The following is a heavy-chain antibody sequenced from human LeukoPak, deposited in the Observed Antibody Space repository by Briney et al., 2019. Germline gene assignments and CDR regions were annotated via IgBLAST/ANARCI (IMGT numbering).Heavy chain of an antibody. Sequence: PGGSLRLSCAASGFTVSSNYMSWVRQAPGKGLEWVSVIYSGGTTYYADSVKGRFTISRDNSKNTLYLQMNSLRAEDTAVYYCARYLWTWGFDPWGQGTLVTVSS. D-gene: IGHD2-8*02. CDR1: GFTVSSNY. CDR3: ARYLWTWGFDP. CDR2: IYSGGTT. J-gene: IGHJ5*02. V-gene: IGHV3-53*01.